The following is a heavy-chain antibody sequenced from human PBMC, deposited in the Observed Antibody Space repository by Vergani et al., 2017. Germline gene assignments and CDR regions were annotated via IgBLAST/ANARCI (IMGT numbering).Heavy chain of an antibody. J-gene: IGHJ4*02. V-gene: IGHV3-33*08. CDR2: IWYDGSNK. Sequence: QVQLQQWGAGLLKPSETLSLTCAVYGGSFSGYYWSWIRQPPGKGLEWVAVIWYDGSNKYYADSVKGRFTISRDNSKNTLYLQMNSLRAEDTAVYYCARGYRGEMATINTEGYYFDYWGQGTLVTVSS. CDR1: GGSFSGYY. D-gene: IGHD5-24*01. CDR3: ARGYRGEMATINTEGYYFDY.